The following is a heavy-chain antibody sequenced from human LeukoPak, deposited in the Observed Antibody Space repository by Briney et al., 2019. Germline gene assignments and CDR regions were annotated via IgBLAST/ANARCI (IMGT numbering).Heavy chain of an antibody. J-gene: IGHJ5*02. CDR3: ASGGDGYKNWFDP. Sequence: ASVKVSCKASGYTFTSYDINWVRQATGQGLEWMGWMNPNSGNTGYAQKFQGRVTITADESTSTAYMELSSLRSEDTAVYYCASGGDGYKNWFDPWGQGTLVTVSS. CDR2: MNPNSGNT. V-gene: IGHV1-8*01. CDR1: GYTFTSYD. D-gene: IGHD5-24*01.